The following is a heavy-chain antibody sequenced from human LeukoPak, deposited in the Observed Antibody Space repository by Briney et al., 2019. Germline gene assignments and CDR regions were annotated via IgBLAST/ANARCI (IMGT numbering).Heavy chain of an antibody. J-gene: IGHJ3*02. V-gene: IGHV3-74*01. CDR1: GFTFSRYW. CDR3: ASPTYCGGDCFGAFDI. D-gene: IGHD2-21*02. Sequence: PGGSLRLTCAASGFTFSRYWMHWVRQAPGKGLVWVSRIKSDGRSTSYADSVKGRCTISRDNAKNTLYLQMNSLRAEDTAVYYCASPTYCGGDCFGAFDIWGQGTMVTVSS. CDR2: IKSDGRST.